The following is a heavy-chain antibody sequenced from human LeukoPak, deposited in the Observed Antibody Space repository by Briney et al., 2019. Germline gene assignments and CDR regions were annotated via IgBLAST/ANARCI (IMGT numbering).Heavy chain of an antibody. CDR1: GGSFSGYY. CDR3: ARVAYYGSGSYFLGARGSRWFDP. V-gene: IGHV4-34*01. CDR2: INHSGST. Sequence: SETLSLTCAVYGGSFSGYYWSWIRQPPGKGLEWIGEINHSGSTNYNPSLKSRVTISVDTSKNQFSLKLSSVTAADTAVYYCARVAYYGSGSYFLGARGSRWFDPWGQGTLVTVSS. D-gene: IGHD3-10*01. J-gene: IGHJ5*02.